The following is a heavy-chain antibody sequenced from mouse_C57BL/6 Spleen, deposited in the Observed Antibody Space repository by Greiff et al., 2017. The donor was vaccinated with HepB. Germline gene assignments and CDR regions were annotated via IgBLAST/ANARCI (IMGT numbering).Heavy chain of an antibody. CDR1: GFSLTSYA. CDR2: IWTGGGT. V-gene: IGHV2-9-1*01. CDR3: ARSYYYGSSYSWYFDV. J-gene: IGHJ1*03. D-gene: IGHD1-1*01. Sequence: QVQLQQSGPGLVAPSQSLSITCTVSGFSLTSYAISWVRQPPGKGLEWLGVIWTGGGTNYNSALKSRLSISKDNSKSQVFLKMNSLQTDDTARYYCARSYYYGSSYSWYFDVWGTGTTVTVSS.